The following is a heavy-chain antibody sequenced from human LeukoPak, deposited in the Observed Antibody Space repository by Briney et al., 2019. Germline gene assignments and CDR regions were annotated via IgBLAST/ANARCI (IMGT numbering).Heavy chain of an antibody. CDR2: IIPILGTA. D-gene: IGHD5-18*01. V-gene: IGHV1-69*13. CDR3: ASCSAGGYSYGYPTEHYYYYGMDV. J-gene: IGHJ6*04. CDR1: GVTFNSYA. Sequence: SMKVSCKASGVTFNSYAIRRVRQAPGQGLEWMGGIIPILGTANHAQKFQGRVTITADESTSTAYMELSSLRSEDTAVYYGASCSAGGYSYGYPTEHYYYYGMDVWGKRTTVTVSS.